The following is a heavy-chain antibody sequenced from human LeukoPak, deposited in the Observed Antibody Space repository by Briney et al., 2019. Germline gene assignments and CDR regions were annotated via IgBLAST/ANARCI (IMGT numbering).Heavy chain of an antibody. D-gene: IGHD3-22*01. V-gene: IGHV1-58*02. CDR1: GFTFTSSA. J-gene: IGHJ6*02. CDR2: IVVGSGNT. Sequence: ASVKVSCKASGFTFTSSAMQWVRQARGQRLEWIGWIVVGSGNTNYAQKFQGRVTMTRDTSTSTVYMELSSLRSEDTAVYYCARDPGQGYYDSSGYSAYYYYYGMDVWGQGTTVTVSS. CDR3: ARDPGQGYYDSSGYSAYYYYYGMDV.